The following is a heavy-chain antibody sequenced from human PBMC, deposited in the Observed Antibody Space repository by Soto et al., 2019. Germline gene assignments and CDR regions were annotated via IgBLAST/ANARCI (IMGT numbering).Heavy chain of an antibody. J-gene: IGHJ1*01. CDR3: APPRYQHQLVT. Sequence: ASVKVSCKASGYSFQTYHSVRVRQSTGQGLEWMGWMTPKSGGTVYAQNFQGRVTMTRDNSMNTAYMELSSLCSDDTGLSYCAPPRYQHQLVTWGQGTWVTVSS. CDR2: MTPKSGGT. CDR1: GYSFQTYH. V-gene: IGHV1-8*02. D-gene: IGHD6-13*01.